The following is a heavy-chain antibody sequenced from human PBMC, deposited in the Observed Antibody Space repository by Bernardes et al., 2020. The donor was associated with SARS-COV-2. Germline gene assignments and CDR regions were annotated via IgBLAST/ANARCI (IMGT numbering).Heavy chain of an antibody. CDR2: INQDGSET. Sequence: WGSLRLSCAASGFTFSTFCMTWVRQAPGKGLEWVANINQDGSETFYVYSVKGRFTISRDNAKNSLFMEMNILRDEDTAVYYCASIYSTSSFDFDYWGQGTLVTVSS. CDR3: ASIYSTSSFDFDY. V-gene: IGHV3-7*01. D-gene: IGHD6-6*01. J-gene: IGHJ4*02. CDR1: GFTFSTFC.